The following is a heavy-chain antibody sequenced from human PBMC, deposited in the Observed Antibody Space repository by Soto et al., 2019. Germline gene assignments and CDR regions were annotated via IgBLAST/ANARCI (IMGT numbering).Heavy chain of an antibody. V-gene: IGHV3-23*01. CDR3: AKDLFRYYDVISGYYY. Sequence: GGSLRLSCAACVFTFSSYAMSWVGQAPGQGLEWVSAISGSGGSTYYADSVKGRFTISRDNSKNTLYLQMKSLRAEDTAVYYCAKDLFRYYDVISGYYYWGQGTLVTVSS. D-gene: IGHD3-22*01. CDR1: VFTFSSYA. J-gene: IGHJ4*02. CDR2: ISGSGGST.